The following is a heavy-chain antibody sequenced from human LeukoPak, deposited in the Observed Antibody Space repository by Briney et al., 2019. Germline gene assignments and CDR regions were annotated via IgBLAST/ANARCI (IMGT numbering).Heavy chain of an antibody. CDR2: IKQDGSVK. D-gene: IGHD2-15*01. Sequence: GGSLRLSCAASGFTFSSYWMSWVRRAPGKGLEWVANIKQDGSVKYYVDSVKGRFTISRDNAKNSLYLQMNSLRAEDTAVYYCARDRSRYCSGGSCSRFDYWGQGTLVTVSS. J-gene: IGHJ4*02. CDR3: ARDRSRYCSGGSCSRFDY. V-gene: IGHV3-7*04. CDR1: GFTFSSYW.